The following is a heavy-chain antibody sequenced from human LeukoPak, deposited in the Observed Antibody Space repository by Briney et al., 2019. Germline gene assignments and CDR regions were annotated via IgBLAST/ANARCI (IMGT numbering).Heavy chain of an antibody. D-gene: IGHD2-8*01. CDR1: GFTFSDYY. CDR2: IQYDGSNE. V-gene: IGHV3-30*02. CDR3: AKDRCSNGIGCYYYYMDV. J-gene: IGHJ6*03. Sequence: PGGSLRLSCAASGFTFSDYYMSWIRQAPGKGLEWVAYIQYDGSNEQYADSVKGRFSISRDSSKNILYLQMNSLRAEDTAVYYCAKDRCSNGIGCYYYYMDVWGKGTTVTIPS.